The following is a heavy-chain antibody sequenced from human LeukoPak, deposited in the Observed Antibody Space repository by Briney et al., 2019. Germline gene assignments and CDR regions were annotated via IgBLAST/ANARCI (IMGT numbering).Heavy chain of an antibody. CDR3: AREAVEFGEGIYYFDY. CDR1: GGTFSSYA. Sequence: ASVKVSCKASGGTFSSYAISWVRQAPGQGLEWMGWISAYNGKTNYAQKLQGRVTMTTDTSTSTAYMELRSLRSDDTAVYYCAREAVEFGEGIYYFDYWGQGTLVTVSS. CDR2: ISAYNGKT. J-gene: IGHJ4*02. D-gene: IGHD3-10*01. V-gene: IGHV1-18*01.